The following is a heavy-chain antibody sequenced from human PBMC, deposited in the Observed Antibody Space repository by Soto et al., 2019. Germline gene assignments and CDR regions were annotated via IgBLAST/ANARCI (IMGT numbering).Heavy chain of an antibody. Sequence: SETLSLTCAVSGGSLSSGGYSWSWIRQPPGTGLEWIGDIYHSGSTYYNPSLKSRVTISVDTSKNQFSLKVNSVTAADTAVYYCARWKLQETTMRTYYSGMDVWGQGTTVTVSS. V-gene: IGHV4-30-2*01. CDR2: IYHSGST. D-gene: IGHD1-1*01. CDR1: GGSLSSGGYS. CDR3: ARWKLQETTMRTYYSGMDV. J-gene: IGHJ6*02.